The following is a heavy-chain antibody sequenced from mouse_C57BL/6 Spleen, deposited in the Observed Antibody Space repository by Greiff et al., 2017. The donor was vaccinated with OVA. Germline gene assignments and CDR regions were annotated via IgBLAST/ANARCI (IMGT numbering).Heavy chain of an antibody. D-gene: IGHD3-2*02. J-gene: IGHJ4*01. CDR1: GYTFTSYW. Sequence: QVQLQQPGAELVRPGSSVKLSCKASGYTFTSYWMHWVKQRPIQGLEWIGNIDPSDSETHYNQKFKDKATLTVDKSSSTAYMQLSSLTSEDSAVYYCAREDPNSSGYAMDYWGQGTSVSVSS. V-gene: IGHV1-52*01. CDR3: AREDPNSSGYAMDY. CDR2: IDPSDSET.